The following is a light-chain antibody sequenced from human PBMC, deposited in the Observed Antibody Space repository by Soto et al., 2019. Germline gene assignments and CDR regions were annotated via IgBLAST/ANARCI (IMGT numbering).Light chain of an antibody. CDR2: ENN. V-gene: IGLV1-51*02. CDR1: SSNIGNNY. CDR3: GTWDSSLSAYVV. Sequence: QSVLTQPPSVSAAPGQTVTISCSGSSSNIGNNYVSWYQQLPGTAPKLLIYENNKRPSGIPDRFSGSKSGTSATLGITGLQTGDEADYYCGTWDSSLSAYVVFGGGTQLTVL. J-gene: IGLJ2*01.